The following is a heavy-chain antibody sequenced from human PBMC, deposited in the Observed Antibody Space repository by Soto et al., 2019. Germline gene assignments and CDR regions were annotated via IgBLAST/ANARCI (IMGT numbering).Heavy chain of an antibody. CDR2: SSGSGDET. CDR1: GFTVGSYA. Sequence: GGSLRLSCASSGFTVGSYAMTWVRQAPGKGLEWVSGSSGSGDETYYADSVKGRFTVSRDNSKNTLYLQMNSLRAEDTALYYYARDGYNWKPDYYYYGMDVWGQGTTVTVSS. D-gene: IGHD1-20*01. J-gene: IGHJ6*02. CDR3: ARDGYNWKPDYYYYGMDV. V-gene: IGHV3-23*01.